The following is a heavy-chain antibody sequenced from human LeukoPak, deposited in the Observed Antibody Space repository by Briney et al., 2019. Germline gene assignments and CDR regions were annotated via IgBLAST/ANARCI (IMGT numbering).Heavy chain of an antibody. V-gene: IGHV5-51*01. Sequence: GESLQISCQGSGYSFTSHWIGWVRQMPGKGLEWMGIIYPGDSDTRYSPSFQGQVTISADKSISAASLQWSSLKASDTAMYYCAKGFGEGDYYYGMDVWGQGTTVTVSS. CDR2: IYPGDSDT. CDR3: AKGFGEGDYYYGMDV. D-gene: IGHD3-10*01. CDR1: GYSFTSHW. J-gene: IGHJ6*02.